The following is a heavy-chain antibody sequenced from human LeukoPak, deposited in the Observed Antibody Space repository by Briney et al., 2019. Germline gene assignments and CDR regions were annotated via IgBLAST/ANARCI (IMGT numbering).Heavy chain of an antibody. J-gene: IGHJ4*02. D-gene: IGHD3-3*01. CDR1: SGSISSSAYY. CDR2: INYSRDT. Sequence: PSETLSLTCTVSSGSISSSAYYWGWIRQPPEKGLGWIGSINYSRDTYYNPSLKSRVTISIDTSKSQFSLKLSSVTAADTAVYYCARDIPSGYHDYWGQGTLVTVSS. V-gene: IGHV4-39*07. CDR3: ARDIPSGYHDY.